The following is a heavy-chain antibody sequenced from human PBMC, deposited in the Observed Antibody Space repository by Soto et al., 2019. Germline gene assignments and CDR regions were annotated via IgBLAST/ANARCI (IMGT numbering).Heavy chain of an antibody. CDR1: GFTFSDSS. J-gene: IGHJ4*02. Sequence: QLLESGGGLVQPGGSLRLSCKTTGFTFSDSSITLVRQAPGNGLEWVSRIGLSAATTYYADSVRGRFTISRANSKSTLYVQMTSLRVDDTAVYYCAFIPTFMVRTPRDSGGQGTLVTVSS. CDR3: AFIPTFMVRTPRDS. V-gene: IGHV3-23*01. D-gene: IGHD3-10*01. CDR2: IGLSAATT.